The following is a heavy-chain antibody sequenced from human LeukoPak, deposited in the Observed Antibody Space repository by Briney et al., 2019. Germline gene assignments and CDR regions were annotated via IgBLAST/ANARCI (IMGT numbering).Heavy chain of an antibody. V-gene: IGHV4-39*01. CDR2: IYYSGST. Sequence: PSETLSLTCTVSGGSISSSSYYWGWIRQPPGKGLEWIGSIYYSGSTYYNPSLKSRVTISVDTSKNQFSLKLSSVTAADTAVYYCASLPVSGSYVLDYWGQGTLVAVSS. D-gene: IGHD1-26*01. J-gene: IGHJ4*02. CDR1: GGSISSSSYY. CDR3: ASLPVSGSYVLDY.